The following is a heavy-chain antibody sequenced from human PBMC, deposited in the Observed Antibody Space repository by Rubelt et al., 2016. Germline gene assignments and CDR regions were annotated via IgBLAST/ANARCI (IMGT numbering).Heavy chain of an antibody. Sequence: EVQLVQSGAEVKKPGESLKISCKGSGCSFTSYWIGWVRQMPGKGLEWMGIIYPGDSDTSYSPSFQGKVTISADKSISTAELQWSSRKASDTAMYYCARLRADRPSDKAGDYIDSWGQGALVTVSS. J-gene: IGHJ4*02. V-gene: IGHV5-51*01. CDR2: IYPGDSDT. D-gene: IGHD3-10*01. CDR3: ARLRADRPSDKAGDYIDS. CDR1: GCSFTSYW.